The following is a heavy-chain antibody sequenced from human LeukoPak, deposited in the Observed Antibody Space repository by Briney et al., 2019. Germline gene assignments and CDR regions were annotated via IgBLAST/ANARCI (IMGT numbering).Heavy chain of an antibody. CDR3: ATDYDTSGYYSFFDY. Sequence: GGSLRLSCAASGFTFSSYAMSWVRQAPGKGLEWVSVISGSGGSTNYADSVKGRFTISRDNSKNTLYLKMNSLRAEDTAVYYCATDYDTSGYYSFFDYWGQGTLVTVSS. CDR2: ISGSGGST. V-gene: IGHV3-23*01. CDR1: GFTFSSYA. D-gene: IGHD3-22*01. J-gene: IGHJ4*02.